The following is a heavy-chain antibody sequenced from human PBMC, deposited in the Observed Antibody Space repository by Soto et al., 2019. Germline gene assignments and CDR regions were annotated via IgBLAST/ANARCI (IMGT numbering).Heavy chain of an antibody. J-gene: IGHJ4*02. CDR2: ISSSGITI. CDR1: GFPFSDYY. D-gene: IGHD2-15*01. CDR3: ARNQLYCSGGSCYSPPPIDF. Sequence: PGGSMRLSCSASGFPFSDYYMSWIRQAPGKGLEWVSYISSSGITIYYADSVKGRFTISRDNAKNSLYLQMNSLRAEDTAVYYCARNQLYCSGGSCYSPPPIDFWGQGTLVTVSS. V-gene: IGHV3-11*01.